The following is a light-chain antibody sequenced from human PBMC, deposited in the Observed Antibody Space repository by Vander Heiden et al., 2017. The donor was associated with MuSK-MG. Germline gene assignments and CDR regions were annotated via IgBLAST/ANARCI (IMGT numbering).Light chain of an antibody. CDR1: QSISSW. CDR2: DAS. CDR3: QQYYSYSYT. V-gene: IGKV1-5*01. J-gene: IGKJ2*01. Sequence: DIQMTQSPSPLSASVGDRVTITCLASQSISSWLAWYQQKPGKAPKLLIYDASSLESGVPSRFSGSGSGTEFTLTISSLQPDDFATYYCQQYYSYSYTFGQGTKLEIK.